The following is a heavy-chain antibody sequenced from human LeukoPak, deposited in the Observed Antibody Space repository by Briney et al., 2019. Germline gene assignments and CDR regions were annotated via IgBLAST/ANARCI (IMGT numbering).Heavy chain of an antibody. J-gene: IGHJ4*02. CDR1: GFSFSTYS. D-gene: IGHD6-19*01. Sequence: GGSLRLSCAASGFSFSTYSMSWVRQAPGKGLEWVSYISTTSGTIHYADSVKGRFTISRDNAKNSLYLQMNSLRAEDTAVYYCASLGHGSGWFFDYWGQGTLVTVSS. CDR2: ISTTSGTI. V-gene: IGHV3-48*04. CDR3: ASLGHGSGWFFDY.